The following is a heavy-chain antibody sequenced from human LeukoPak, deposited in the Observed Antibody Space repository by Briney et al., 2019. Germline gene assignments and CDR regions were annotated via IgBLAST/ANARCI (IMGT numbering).Heavy chain of an antibody. CDR1: GGSFSGYY. Sequence: PSETLSLTCAVYGGSFSGYYWSWIRQPPGKGLEWIGEINHSGSTNYNPSLKSRVTISVDTSKNQFSLKLSSVTAADTAVYYCARGLTYYYGSGSYCFDYWGQGTLVTVSS. CDR3: ARGLTYYYGSGSYCFDY. CDR2: INHSGST. V-gene: IGHV4-34*01. D-gene: IGHD3-10*01. J-gene: IGHJ4*02.